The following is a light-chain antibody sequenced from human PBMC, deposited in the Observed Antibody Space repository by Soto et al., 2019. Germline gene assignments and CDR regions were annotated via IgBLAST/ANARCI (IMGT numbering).Light chain of an antibody. V-gene: IGKV3-11*01. J-gene: IGKJ1*01. CDR2: DAS. Sequence: EIVLTQSPATLSLSPGERATLSCWASQSVNRYLVWYQQKPGQAPRLLMYDASKRATGIPARFSGSGSGTDFTLTICSLQSEDFAVYYCQQYNNWLRTFGQGTKVDIK. CDR3: QQYNNWLRT. CDR1: QSVNRY.